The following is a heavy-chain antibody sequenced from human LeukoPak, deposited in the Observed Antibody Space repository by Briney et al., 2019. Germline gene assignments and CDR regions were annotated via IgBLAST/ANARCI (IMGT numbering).Heavy chain of an antibody. V-gene: IGHV3-48*03. CDR3: ATLWDPVAGTTQPLL. CDR2: ISGSGSTI. D-gene: IGHD6-19*01. Sequence: PGGSLRLSCAASGFTFSSYEMNWARQAPGKGLEWVSYISGSGSTIYYGDSLEGRFTISRDNANNSLYLQINSLRVEDTAVYYCATLWDPVAGTTQPLLWGQGTLVTVSS. CDR1: GFTFSSYE. J-gene: IGHJ4*02.